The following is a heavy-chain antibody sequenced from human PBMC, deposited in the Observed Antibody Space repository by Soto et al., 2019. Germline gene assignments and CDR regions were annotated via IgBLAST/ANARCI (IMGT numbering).Heavy chain of an antibody. CDR2: IYYSGST. Sequence: SETLPLTCTVSGGSIRSYYWSWIRQPPGKGLEWIGYIYYSGSTNYNPSLKSRVTISVDTSKNQFSLKLSSVTAADTAVYYCARRPYCSGGSCYSGWFDPWGQGTLVTVSS. CDR1: GGSIRSYY. V-gene: IGHV4-59*08. J-gene: IGHJ5*02. CDR3: ARRPYCSGGSCYSGWFDP. D-gene: IGHD2-15*01.